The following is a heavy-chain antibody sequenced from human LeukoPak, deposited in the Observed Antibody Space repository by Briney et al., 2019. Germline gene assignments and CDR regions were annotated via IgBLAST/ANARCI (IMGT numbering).Heavy chain of an antibody. V-gene: IGHV3-7*01. CDR1: GFTFSSYW. Sequence: GGSLRLSCAASGFTFSSYWMSWVRQAPGKGLEWVANVKQDESEKYYVDSVKGRFTISRDNAKNSLYLQMNSLRAEDTAVYYCARDQVYAFWSGRFDYYYYYMDVWGKGTTVTVSS. D-gene: IGHD3-3*01. J-gene: IGHJ6*03. CDR3: ARDQVYAFWSGRFDYYYYYMDV. CDR2: VKQDESEK.